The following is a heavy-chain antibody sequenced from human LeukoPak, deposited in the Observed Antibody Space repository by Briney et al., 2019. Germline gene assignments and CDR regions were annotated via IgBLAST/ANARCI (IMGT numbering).Heavy chain of an antibody. CDR2: IYYSGST. V-gene: IGHV4-59*01. CDR1: GGSISSYY. D-gene: IGHD5-18*01. Sequence: SETLSLTCTVSGGSISSYYWSWIRQPPGKGLEWIGYIYYSGSTNYNPSLKSRVTISVDTSENQFSLKLSSVTAADTAVYYCARGGYSYGRFDYWGQGTLVTVSS. CDR3: ARGGYSYGRFDY. J-gene: IGHJ4*02.